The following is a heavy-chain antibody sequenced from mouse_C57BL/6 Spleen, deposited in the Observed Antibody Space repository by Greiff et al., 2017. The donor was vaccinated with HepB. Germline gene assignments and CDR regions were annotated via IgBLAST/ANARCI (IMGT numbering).Heavy chain of an antibody. V-gene: IGHV14-2*01. Sequence: EVMLVESGAELVKPGASVKLSCTASGFNIKDYYMHWVKQRTEQGLEWIGRIDPEDGETKYAPKFQGKATITADTSSNTAYLQLSSLTSEDTAVYYCAPTVVATKDWYFDVWGTGTTVTVSS. CDR2: IDPEDGET. J-gene: IGHJ1*03. D-gene: IGHD1-1*01. CDR1: GFNIKDYY. CDR3: APTVVATKDWYFDV.